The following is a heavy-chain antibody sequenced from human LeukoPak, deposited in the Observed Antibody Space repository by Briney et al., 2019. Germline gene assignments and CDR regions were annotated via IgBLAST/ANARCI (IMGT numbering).Heavy chain of an antibody. V-gene: IGHV3-23*01. CDR2: VSGSGTDT. Sequence: PGGSLTLSCAASGFSFSSYAMSWVRQTPGKGLDWVSAVSGSGTDTFYDNSVKCRFTISRDNSKNTLYLQMNDLRAEDTAIYYCAKRKFFGSGSVCVSHAFDFWGEGTMVSVSS. CDR3: AKRKFFGSGSVCVSHAFDF. J-gene: IGHJ3*01. D-gene: IGHD3-10*01. CDR1: GFSFSSYA.